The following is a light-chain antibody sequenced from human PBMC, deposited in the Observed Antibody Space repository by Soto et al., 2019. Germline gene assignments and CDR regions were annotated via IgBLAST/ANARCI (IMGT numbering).Light chain of an antibody. CDR1: ISDVGGYNY. Sequence: QSVLTQPASVSGSPGQSITISCTGTISDVGGYNYVSWCQQHPGKAHKLMIYDVSNRPSGVSNRFSGSKSGNTASLTISGLQAEDEADYYCSSYTSSSTYVFGTGTKVTVL. CDR3: SSYTSSSTYV. CDR2: DVS. J-gene: IGLJ1*01. V-gene: IGLV2-14*03.